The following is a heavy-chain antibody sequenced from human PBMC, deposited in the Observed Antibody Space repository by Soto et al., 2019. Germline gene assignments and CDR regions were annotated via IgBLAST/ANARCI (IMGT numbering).Heavy chain of an antibody. D-gene: IGHD3-22*01. Sequence: GGSLRLSCAASGFTFSNAWMGWVRQAPGKXLEWVGRIKSKTDGGTTDYAAPVKGRFTISRDDSKNTLYLQMNSLKTEDTAVYYCTTPNSSGYYLISYYYGMDVWGQGATVTVSS. CDR2: IKSKTDGGTT. CDR1: GFTFSNAW. J-gene: IGHJ6*02. CDR3: TTPNSSGYYLISYYYGMDV. V-gene: IGHV3-15*01.